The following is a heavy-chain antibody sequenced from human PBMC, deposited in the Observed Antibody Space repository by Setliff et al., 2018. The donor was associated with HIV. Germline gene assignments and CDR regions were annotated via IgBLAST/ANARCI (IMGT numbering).Heavy chain of an antibody. CDR3: ARTLEAATMVSLYYHYYSYMVV. D-gene: IGHD3-10*01. CDR1: GGSISSNY. V-gene: IGHV4-59*01. CDR2: IYSSGST. Sequence: SETLSLTCTVSGGSISSNYWSWIRQPPGQGLEWIGYIYSSGSTNYNPSLKSRVTISVDTSQNLFALNLTSGTAADTAVYFCARTLEAATMVSLYYHYYSYMVVWGKGTTVTVSS. J-gene: IGHJ6*03.